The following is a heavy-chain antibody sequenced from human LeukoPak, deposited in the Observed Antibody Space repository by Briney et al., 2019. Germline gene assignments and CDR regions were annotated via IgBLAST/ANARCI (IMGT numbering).Heavy chain of an antibody. CDR3: AKDTVGSEYSYYAMDV. CDR1: VYIFEDYD. J-gene: IGHJ6*04. V-gene: IGHV3-43D*04. Sequence: PGGSLSLSCAASVYIFEDYDMHWVRQTRGRGLECVSLDTWNGRSTSYGDSVKGRFSIYRENSKNTLSMQKNSLRPEDTALYYCAKDTVGSEYSYYAMDVWGKGTPVTVSS. D-gene: IGHD5-18*01. CDR2: DTWNGRST.